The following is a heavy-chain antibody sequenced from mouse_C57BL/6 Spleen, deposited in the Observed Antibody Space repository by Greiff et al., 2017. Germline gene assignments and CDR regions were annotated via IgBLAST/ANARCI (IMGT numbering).Heavy chain of an antibody. CDR3: SRVTDFDY. J-gene: IGHJ2*01. V-gene: IGHV1-81*01. CDR2: IYPRSGNT. Sequence: VKLVESGAELARPGASVKLSCKASGYTFPSYGISWVKQRTGQGLEWIGEIYPRSGNTYYNGKLKGKANLTADKSSSTAYMELRSLTSEDSSVYFCSRVTDFDYWGQGTTLTVSS. CDR1: GYTFPSYG. D-gene: IGHD2-1*01.